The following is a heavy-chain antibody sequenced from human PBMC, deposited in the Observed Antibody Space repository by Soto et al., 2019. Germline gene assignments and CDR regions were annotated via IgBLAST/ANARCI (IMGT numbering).Heavy chain of an antibody. V-gene: IGHV4-34*01. J-gene: IGHJ4*02. CDR2: VTHSGST. CDR1: NGSLSGYY. D-gene: IGHD3-16*01. CDR3: ASFPVYPGRDSRVIFDS. Sequence: PSETLSLTCAVYNGSLSGYYWSWIRQSPGKGLEWIGEVTHSGSTNYNPSLKSRVTMLVDTSRNQLSLRLSSVTAADTAVYYCASFPVYPGRDSRVIFDSWGQGTLVTVAS.